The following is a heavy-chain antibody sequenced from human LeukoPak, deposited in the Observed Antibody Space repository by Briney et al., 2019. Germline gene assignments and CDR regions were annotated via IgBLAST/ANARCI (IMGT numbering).Heavy chain of an antibody. V-gene: IGHV3-48*03. CDR3: AMEYYYGSGKDYMDV. J-gene: IGHJ6*03. D-gene: IGHD3-10*01. CDR2: ITGSGDTI. CDR1: AITISTYE. Sequence: GGSLRLSCAASAITISTYEMNWVRQAPGKGLEWVSYITGSGDTINYADSVKGRFTISRDSAANSLYLQMNSLRAEDTAVYYCAMEYYYGSGKDYMDVWGKGNMVTVSS.